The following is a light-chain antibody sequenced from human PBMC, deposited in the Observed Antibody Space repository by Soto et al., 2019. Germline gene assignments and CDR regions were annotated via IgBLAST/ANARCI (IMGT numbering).Light chain of an antibody. CDR1: QSVSIK. J-gene: IGKJ5*01. CDR3: QQYGSSPPIT. V-gene: IGKV3-20*01. CDR2: GAS. Sequence: EIVMTQSPATLSVSPGERATLSCRASQSVSIKLAWYQQKPGQAPRLLIYGASSRATGIPDRFSGSGSGTDFTLTISRLEPEDFAVYYCQQYGSSPPITFGQGTRLEI.